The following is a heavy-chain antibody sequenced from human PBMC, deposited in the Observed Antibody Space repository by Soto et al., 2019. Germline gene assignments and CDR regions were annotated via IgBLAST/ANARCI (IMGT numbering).Heavy chain of an antibody. CDR2: IYHNGSP. J-gene: IGHJ6*02. CDR3: ASWLETSYGMDV. V-gene: IGHV4-4*02. Sequence: SETLSLTCAVSGGSISSTNWWSWVRQSPGKGLEWIGEIYHNGSPDYNPSLMSRVTISGDKSKNHVFLKLASVTAADTAMYLCASWLETSYGMDVWGQGTAVTVSS. D-gene: IGHD3-3*01. CDR1: GGSISSTNW.